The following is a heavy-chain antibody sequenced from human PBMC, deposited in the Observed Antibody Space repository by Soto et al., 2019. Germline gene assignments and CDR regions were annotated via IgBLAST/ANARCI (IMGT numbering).Heavy chain of an antibody. CDR2: ISTYNGNT. D-gene: IGHD1-26*01. J-gene: IGHJ4*02. Sequence: ASVKVSCKTSGYTFTSHGVSWVRQAPGQGLEWMGWISTYNGNTNYAQKFQGRVTMTTDTSTSTAYMEVRSLRSDDTAFYYCARHQTWTYYFFDXWGQGTLVTVSX. CDR3: ARHQTWTYYFFDX. CDR1: GYTFTSHG. V-gene: IGHV1-18*01.